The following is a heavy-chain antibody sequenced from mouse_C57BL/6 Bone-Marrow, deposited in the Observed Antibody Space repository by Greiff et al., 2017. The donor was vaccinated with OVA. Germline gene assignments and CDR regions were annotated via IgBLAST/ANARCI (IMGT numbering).Heavy chain of an antibody. D-gene: IGHD2-3*01. CDR2: IDPSDSYT. Sequence: QVQLQQPGAELVMPGASVKLSCKASGYTFTSYWMHWVKQRPGQGLEWIGEIDPSDSYTNYNQKFKGKSTLTVDKSSSTAYMQLRSLTSEDSAVDYCARDGYYAMDYWGQGTSVTVSS. CDR1: GYTFTSYW. CDR3: ARDGYYAMDY. V-gene: IGHV1-69*01. J-gene: IGHJ4*01.